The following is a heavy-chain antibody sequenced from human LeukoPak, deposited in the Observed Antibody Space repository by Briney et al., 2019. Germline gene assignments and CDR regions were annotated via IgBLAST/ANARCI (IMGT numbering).Heavy chain of an antibody. Sequence: GGSLRLSCAASGFTFSDYYMTWIRQAPGKGLEWLSYITSSGSTINYADSVKGRFTISRDNAKNSLYLQMNSLRAEDTAVYYCARDPHRDILTGYYGDYWGQGTLVTVSS. CDR2: ITSSGSTI. V-gene: IGHV3-11*01. J-gene: IGHJ4*02. CDR3: ARDPHRDILTGYYGDY. CDR1: GFTFSDYY. D-gene: IGHD3-9*01.